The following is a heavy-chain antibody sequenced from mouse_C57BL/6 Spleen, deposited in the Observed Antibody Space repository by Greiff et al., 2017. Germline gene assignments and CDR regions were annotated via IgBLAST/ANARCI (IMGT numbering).Heavy chain of an antibody. CDR2: INPSTGGT. CDR1: GYSFTGYY. Sequence: VQLKQSGPELVKPGASVKISCKASGYSFTGYYMNWVKQSPEKSLEWIGEINPSTGGTTYNQKFKAKATLTVDKSSSTAYMQLKSLTSEDSAVYYCARREVIWYYAMDYWGQGTSVTVSS. J-gene: IGHJ4*01. CDR3: ARREVIWYYAMDY. D-gene: IGHD1-1*02. V-gene: IGHV1-42*01.